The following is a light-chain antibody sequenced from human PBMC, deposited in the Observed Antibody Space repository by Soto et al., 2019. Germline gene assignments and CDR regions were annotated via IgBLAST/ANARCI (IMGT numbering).Light chain of an antibody. Sequence: EILTTQSPATLSVSPGERATLSCRASQSVDGNLAWYQQKPGQPPRLLIYGISSRANGIPDRFSGSGSGTDFTLTISRLEPEDYAVYYCQQYDVSPPITFGQGTRLEIK. CDR2: GIS. V-gene: IGKV3-20*01. J-gene: IGKJ5*01. CDR3: QQYDVSPPIT. CDR1: QSVDGN.